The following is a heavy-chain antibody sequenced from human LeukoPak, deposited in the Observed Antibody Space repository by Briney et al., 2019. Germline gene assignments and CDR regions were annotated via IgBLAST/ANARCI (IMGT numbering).Heavy chain of an antibody. CDR2: MYTSGST. V-gene: IGHV4-61*02. D-gene: IGHD3-22*01. CDR3: ARGYDGSGYYYRNWYFDL. CDR1: GCSISSGSYY. J-gene: IGHJ2*01. Sequence: SETLSLTCTVSGCSISSGSYYWSWIRQPAGQGLVYIGRMYTSGSTNYNPSLKSRVTISVDTSKNQFSLKLSSVTAADTAVYYCARGYDGSGYYYRNWYFDLWGRGTLVTVSS.